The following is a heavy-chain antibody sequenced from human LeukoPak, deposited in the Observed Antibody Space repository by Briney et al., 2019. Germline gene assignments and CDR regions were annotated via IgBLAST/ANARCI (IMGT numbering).Heavy chain of an antibody. J-gene: IGHJ4*02. V-gene: IGHV4-4*07. CDR1: GGSINSYY. CDR3: ARDGGQSWNFDC. Sequence: PSETLSLTCTVSGGSINSYYWSWIRQPAGKGLEWIGRIYSTGSTNYNPSLMSRVTMSVDTSKNQFSLKRSSVTAADTAVYYCARDGGQSWNFDCWGQGTLVTVSS. D-gene: IGHD3-3*01. CDR2: IYSTGST.